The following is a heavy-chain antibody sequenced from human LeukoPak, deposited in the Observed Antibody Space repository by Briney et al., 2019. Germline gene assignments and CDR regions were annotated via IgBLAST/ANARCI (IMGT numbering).Heavy chain of an antibody. CDR1: DGSFSSYY. CDR3: AGYHQWFLNDR. Sequence: SETLSLTCAVSDGSFSSYYWSWFRQSPGEGLEWIAEIYPGETAKYNPSLWSRVTISADTSKSQFSLRLSSVTAADTAVYYCAGYHQWFLNDRWGQGTLVTVSS. CDR2: IYPGETA. D-gene: IGHD2-8*01. J-gene: IGHJ5*02. V-gene: IGHV4-34*01.